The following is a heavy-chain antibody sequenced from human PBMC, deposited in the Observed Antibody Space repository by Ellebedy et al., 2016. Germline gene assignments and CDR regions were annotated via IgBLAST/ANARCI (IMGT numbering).Heavy chain of an antibody. CDR1: GFTFNVAG. D-gene: IGHD3-3*01. V-gene: IGHV3-21*06. Sequence: GESLKISXAASGFTFNVAGMTWVRQAPGKGLEWVATIVFTGTAAYYSDSAKGRFIISRDNVKNLVFLQMNSLSVEDTAVYYCTRDGSEWSRDYWGQGTLVTVSS. J-gene: IGHJ4*02. CDR2: IVFTGTAA. CDR3: TRDGSEWSRDY.